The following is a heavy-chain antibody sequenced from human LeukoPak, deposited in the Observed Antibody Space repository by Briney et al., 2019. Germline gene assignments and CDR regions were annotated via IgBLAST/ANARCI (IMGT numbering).Heavy chain of an antibody. CDR1: GGSISSSSYY. D-gene: IGHD2-21*02. J-gene: IGHJ3*02. CDR2: IYYSGST. Sequence: SETLSLTCTVSGGSISSSSYYWGWIRQPPGKGLEWIGSIYYSGSTYYNPSLKSRVTISVDTSKNQFSLKLSSVTAADTAVYYCARGAYCGGDCYSYAHDAFDIWGQGTMVTVSS. V-gene: IGHV4-39*07. CDR3: ARGAYCGGDCYSYAHDAFDI.